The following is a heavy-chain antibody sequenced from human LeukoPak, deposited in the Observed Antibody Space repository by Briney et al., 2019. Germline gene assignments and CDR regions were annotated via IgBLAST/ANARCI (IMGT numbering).Heavy chain of an antibody. J-gene: IGHJ5*02. D-gene: IGHD3-22*01. V-gene: IGHV4-34*01. Sequence: SETLSLTCAVYGGSFSGYYWSWIRQPPGKGLEWIGEINHSGSTNYNPSLKSRVTISVDTSKNQFSLKLSSVAAADTAVYYCARVTMIVVVNWFDPWGQGTLVTVSS. CDR1: GGSFSGYY. CDR3: ARVTMIVVVNWFDP. CDR2: INHSGST.